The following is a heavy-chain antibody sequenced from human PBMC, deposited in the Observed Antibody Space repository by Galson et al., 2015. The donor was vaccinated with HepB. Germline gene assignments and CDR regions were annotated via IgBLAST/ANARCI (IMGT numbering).Heavy chain of an antibody. CDR3: ASWYSSEFDAFDI. CDR2: ISSSSSYI. CDR1: GFTFSSYS. V-gene: IGHV3-21*01. J-gene: IGHJ3*02. D-gene: IGHD6-25*01. Sequence: SLRLSCAASGFTFSSYSMNWVRQAPGKGLEWVSSISSSSSYIYYADSVKGRFTISRDNAKNSLYLQMNSLRAEDTAVYYCASWYSSEFDAFDIWDQGTMVTVSS.